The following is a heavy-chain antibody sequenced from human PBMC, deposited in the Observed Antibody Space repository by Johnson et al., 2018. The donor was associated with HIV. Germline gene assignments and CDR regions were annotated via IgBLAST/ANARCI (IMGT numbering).Heavy chain of an antibody. CDR2: ISYDGSNK. CDR3: ARSSSSGAFDI. V-gene: IGHV3-30*04. CDR1: GFTFGFYA. J-gene: IGHJ3*02. Sequence: QVQLVESGGGVVQPGRSLRLSCAASGFTFGFYAMHWVRQAPGKGLEWVAVISYDGSNKYYADSVKGRFTISRDNAKNSLYLQMNSLRAEDTAVYYCARSSSSGAFDIWGQGTMVTVSS. D-gene: IGHD6-6*01.